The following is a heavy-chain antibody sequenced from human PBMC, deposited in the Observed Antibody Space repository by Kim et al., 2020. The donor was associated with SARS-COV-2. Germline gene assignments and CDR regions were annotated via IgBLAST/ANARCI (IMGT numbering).Heavy chain of an antibody. Sequence: SETLSLTCTVSGGSISSSSYYWGWIRQPPGKGLEWIGSIYYSGSTYYNPSLKSRVTISVDTSKNQFSLKLSSVTAADTAVYYCARHPGGSSGWYYYYYGMDVWGQGTTVTVSS. CDR3: ARHPGGSSGWYYYYYGMDV. J-gene: IGHJ6*02. CDR2: IYYSGST. V-gene: IGHV4-39*01. D-gene: IGHD6-19*01. CDR1: GGSISSSSYY.